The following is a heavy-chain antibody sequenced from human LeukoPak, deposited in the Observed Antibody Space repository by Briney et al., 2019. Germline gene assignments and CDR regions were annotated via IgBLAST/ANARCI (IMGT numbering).Heavy chain of an antibody. Sequence: GGSLRLSCAASGFTFSSYSMNWVRQAPGNGLEWVSSISSSSSYIYYADSVKGRFTISRDNAENSLYLQMNSLRAEDTAVYYCARDLRYCSGGSCFIYFDYWGQGTLVTVSS. D-gene: IGHD2-15*01. CDR2: ISSSSSYI. J-gene: IGHJ4*02. CDR1: GFTFSSYS. V-gene: IGHV3-21*01. CDR3: ARDLRYCSGGSCFIYFDY.